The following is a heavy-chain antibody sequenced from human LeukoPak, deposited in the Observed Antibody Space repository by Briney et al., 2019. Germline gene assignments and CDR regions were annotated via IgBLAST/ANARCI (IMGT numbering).Heavy chain of an antibody. CDR2: IYYSGST. V-gene: IGHV4-39*07. CDR1: GGSISSSSYY. Sequence: PSETLSLTCTVSGGSISSSSYYWGWIRQPPGKGLEWIGSIYYSGSTYYNPSLKSRVTISVDTSKNQFSLKLSSVTAADTAVYYCARVWGYSYGWHYYYMDVWGKGTTVTVSS. D-gene: IGHD5-18*01. CDR3: ARVWGYSYGWHYYYMDV. J-gene: IGHJ6*03.